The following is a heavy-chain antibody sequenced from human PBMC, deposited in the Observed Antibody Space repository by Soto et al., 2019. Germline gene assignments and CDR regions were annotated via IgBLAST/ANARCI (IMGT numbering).Heavy chain of an antibody. CDR2: IYPGDSDT. V-gene: IGHV5-51*01. CDR1: GYSFTSYW. J-gene: IGHJ6*02. D-gene: IGHD5-18*01. CDR3: ARRGYSYGPYYYYYGMDV. Sequence: GESLKVSCKGSGYSFTSYWIGWVRQMPGKGLEWMGIIYPGDSDTRYSPSFQGQVTISADKSISTAYLQWSSLKASDTAMYYCARRGYSYGPYYYYYGMDVWGQGTTVTVSS.